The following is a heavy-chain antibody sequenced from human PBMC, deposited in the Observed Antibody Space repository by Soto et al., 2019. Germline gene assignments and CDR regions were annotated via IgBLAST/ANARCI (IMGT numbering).Heavy chain of an antibody. D-gene: IGHD1-26*01. CDR3: ARERVGHSAMDV. J-gene: IGHJ6*02. V-gene: IGHV4-59*01. CDR2: ISDSGST. Sequence: QVQLQESGPGLVKPSETLSLMCTVSGGSITNYYWSWIRQSPAKGLEWIGYISDSGSTKYNPSRKSRDAISVDTSKNQFSLKLTSVTAADTAMYYCARERVGHSAMDVWGQGTTVTVSS. CDR1: GGSITNYY.